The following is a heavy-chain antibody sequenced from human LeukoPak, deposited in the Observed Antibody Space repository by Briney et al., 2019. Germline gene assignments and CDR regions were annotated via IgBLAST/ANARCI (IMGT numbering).Heavy chain of an antibody. V-gene: IGHV3-21*01. CDR2: ISSSSSYI. CDR3: ARVGYSYGTDAFDI. CDR1: GFTFSSYS. D-gene: IGHD5-12*01. Sequence: GGSLRLSCAASGFTFSSYSMNWVRQAPGKGLEWVSSISSSSSYIYYADSVKGRFTISRDNAKNSLYLQMNSLRAEDTAVYYCARVGYSYGTDAFDIWGQGTMVTVSS. J-gene: IGHJ3*02.